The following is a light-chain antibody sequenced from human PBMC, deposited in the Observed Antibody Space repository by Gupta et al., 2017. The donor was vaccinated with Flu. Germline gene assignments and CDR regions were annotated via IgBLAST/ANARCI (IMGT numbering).Light chain of an antibody. J-gene: IGKJ4*01. CDR3: QQGDSFPLT. CDR1: QGIKSW. Sequence: DIQMTQSPSSVCASVGDRVTITCRASQGIKSWLAWYQQKPGKAPKILIYAASSLQSGVPSRFGGSGSGTDFTLTINSLQPEDSATYFCQQGDSFPLTFGGGTKVEIK. V-gene: IGKV1D-12*01. CDR2: AAS.